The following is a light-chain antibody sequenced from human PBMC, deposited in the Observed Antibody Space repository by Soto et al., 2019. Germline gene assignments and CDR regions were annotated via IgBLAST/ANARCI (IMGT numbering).Light chain of an antibody. J-gene: IGKJ1*01. CDR2: KAS. V-gene: IGKV1-5*03. Sequence: DLQMTQSPSNLSASVGDRVTITCRASQSIRSWLAWYQQKPGKAPKLLIYKASILEGGVPSRFSGSGSGTEFTLTISNLQPDDFASYCCQQYNTYPWTFGQGTKVDIK. CDR1: QSIRSW. CDR3: QQYNTYPWT.